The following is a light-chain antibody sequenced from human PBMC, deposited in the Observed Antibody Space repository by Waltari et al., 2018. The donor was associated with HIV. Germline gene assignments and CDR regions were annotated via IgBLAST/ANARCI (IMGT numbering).Light chain of an antibody. CDR2: SNN. CDR3: AAWDDSLNGWV. J-gene: IGLJ3*02. CDR1: SSNIGSNT. Sequence: QSVLTQPPSASGTPGQRVTVSCSGSSSNIGSNTVTWFQQLPGTAPKLLIYSNNQRPSGAPDRFSGSKSGTSASLAITGLQSEDEAHYYCAAWDDSLNGWVFGGGTKLTVL. V-gene: IGLV1-44*01.